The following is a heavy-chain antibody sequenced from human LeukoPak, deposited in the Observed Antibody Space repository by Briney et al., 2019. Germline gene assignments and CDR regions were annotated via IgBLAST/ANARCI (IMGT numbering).Heavy chain of an antibody. CDR2: IKQDGREK. V-gene: IGHV3-7*01. D-gene: IGHD3-22*01. Sequence: GGSLRLSCAASGFTFCSYWMSWVRRAPGKGLEGVANIKQDGREKYYVDSVKGRFTISRDNAKTALYLKRNSVRAEDTAVYYCARGHSVYYYDSSGYDYWGQGTLVTVSS. J-gene: IGHJ4*02. CDR1: GFTFCSYW. CDR3: ARGHSVYYYDSSGYDY.